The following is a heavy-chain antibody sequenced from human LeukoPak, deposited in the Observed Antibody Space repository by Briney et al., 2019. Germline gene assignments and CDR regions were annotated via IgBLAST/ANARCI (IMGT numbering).Heavy chain of an antibody. J-gene: IGHJ5*02. V-gene: IGHV1-2*02. CDR1: GYTFTDYY. CDR3: ARDSSDNWFDP. Sequence: GASMKVSCKASGYTFTDYYLHWVRQAPGQGLEWMGWINPNSGGTNYAQKFQGRVTMTRDTSISTAYMELSRLRSDDTAVYYCARDSSDNWFDPWGQGTLVTVSS. D-gene: IGHD6-19*01. CDR2: INPNSGGT.